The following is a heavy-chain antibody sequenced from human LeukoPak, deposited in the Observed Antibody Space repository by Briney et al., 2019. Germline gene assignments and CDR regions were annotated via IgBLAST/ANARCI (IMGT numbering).Heavy chain of an antibody. CDR3: ARGNGYNYY. V-gene: IGHV4-59*01. D-gene: IGHD5-24*01. Sequence: SETLSLTCTVSSGSMSSYYWSWIRQPPGKGLEWIGYIYYSGSTNYNPSLKSRVTISVDTSKNQFSLKLSSVTAADTAVYYCARGNGYNYYWGQGTLVTVSS. J-gene: IGHJ4*02. CDR2: IYYSGST. CDR1: SGSMSSYY.